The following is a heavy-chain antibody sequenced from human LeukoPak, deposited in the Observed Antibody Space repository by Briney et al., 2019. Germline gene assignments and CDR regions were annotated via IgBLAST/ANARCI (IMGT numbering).Heavy chain of an antibody. D-gene: IGHD3-3*01. CDR3: ARGRFITIFGVASNWFDS. CDR1: GYTFTSYD. Sequence: ASVKVSCKASGYTFTSYDINWVRQATGQGLEWMGWMNPNSGNTGYAQKFQGRVTMTRNTSISTAYMELSSLRSEDTAVYYCARGRFITIFGVASNWFDSWGQGTLVTVSS. J-gene: IGHJ5*01. V-gene: IGHV1-8*01. CDR2: MNPNSGNT.